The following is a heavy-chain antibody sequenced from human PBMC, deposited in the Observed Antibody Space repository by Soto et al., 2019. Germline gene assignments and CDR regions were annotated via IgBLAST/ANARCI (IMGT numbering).Heavy chain of an antibody. CDR3: AKIGSSGWYYFDY. D-gene: IGHD6-19*01. J-gene: IGHJ4*02. V-gene: IGHV3-23*01. CDR2: ISGSGGST. Sequence: EVQLLESVGGLVQPGGSLRLSCAASGFTFSSYAMSRVRQAPGKGLEWVSAISGSGGSTYYADSVKGRFTISRDNSKNTLYLQMNSLRAEDTAVYYCAKIGSSGWYYFDYWGQGTLVTVSS. CDR1: GFTFSSYA.